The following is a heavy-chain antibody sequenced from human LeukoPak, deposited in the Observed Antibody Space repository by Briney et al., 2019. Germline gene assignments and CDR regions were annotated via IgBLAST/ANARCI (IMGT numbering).Heavy chain of an antibody. V-gene: IGHV3-23*01. J-gene: IGHJ4*02. Sequence: GGSLRLSCATSGFTFSSYAMSWVRQAPGKGLEWVSVISGIGGSTYYADSVKGRFTISRDNSKSTLYLHMNSLRAEDTAIYYCARDAAASYYLDYWGQGTLVTVSS. CDR3: ARDAAASYYLDY. CDR2: ISGIGGST. D-gene: IGHD6-13*01. CDR1: GFTFSSYA.